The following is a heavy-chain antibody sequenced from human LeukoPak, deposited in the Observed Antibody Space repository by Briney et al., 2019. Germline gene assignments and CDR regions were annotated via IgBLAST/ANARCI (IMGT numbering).Heavy chain of an antibody. V-gene: IGHV4-30-2*01. CDR3: ARGWVGAFDI. D-gene: IGHD1-26*01. J-gene: IGHJ3*02. Sequence: PSQTLSLTCAVSGGSISSGGYSWSWLRQPPGKGLEWIGYIYHSGSTYYNPSLKSQVTISVDRSKNQFSLKLSSVTAADTAVYYCARGWVGAFDIWGQGTMVTVSS. CDR2: IYHSGST. CDR1: GGSISSGGYS.